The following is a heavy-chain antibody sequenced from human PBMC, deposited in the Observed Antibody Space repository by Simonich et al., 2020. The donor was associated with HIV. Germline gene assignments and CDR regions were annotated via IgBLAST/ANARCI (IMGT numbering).Heavy chain of an antibody. CDR2: INAGKGNT. D-gene: IGHD3-3*01. J-gene: IGHJ3*01. Sequence: QVQLVQSGAEVKKPGASVKVSCKSSGYTFTSCGIHWVRQAPGQRLEWMGWINAGKGNTEYSERFQGRVTISRDTAASTVYMELSNLKSEDTAVYDCAREGDFLENAFDFWGQGTVVTVSS. CDR3: AREGDFLENAFDF. V-gene: IGHV1-3*01. CDR1: GYTFTSCG.